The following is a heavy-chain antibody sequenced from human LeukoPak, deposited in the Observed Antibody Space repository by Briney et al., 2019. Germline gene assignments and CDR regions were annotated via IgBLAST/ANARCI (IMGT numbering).Heavy chain of an antibody. CDR2: IWYDGSNK. CDR1: GFTFSSYG. J-gene: IGHJ4*02. CDR3: VRALEGGLGDY. D-gene: IGHD2-15*01. V-gene: IGHV3-33*07. Sequence: GGSLRLSCAASGFTFSSYGMYWVRQAPGKGLEWVAVIWYDGSNKYYADSVKGRFTISKDNSKNTLYLKMNSLRAEDTAVYYCVRALEGGLGDYWGQGTLVTVSS.